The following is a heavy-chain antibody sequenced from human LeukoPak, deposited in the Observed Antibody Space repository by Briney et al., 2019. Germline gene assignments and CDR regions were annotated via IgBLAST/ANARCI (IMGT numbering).Heavy chain of an antibody. V-gene: IGHV4-61*01. D-gene: IGHD2-2*01. J-gene: IGHJ4*02. Sequence: SETLFLTCTVSGGSVSSDNYYWTWIRQPPGKGLEWFGYISYGGRATYNPSLKSRVTMSIDTSKNQFSLKLSSVTAADTAVYYCARDFCSSTSCHFDYWGQGTLVTVSS. CDR2: ISYGGRA. CDR3: ARDFCSSTSCHFDY. CDR1: GGSVSSDNYY.